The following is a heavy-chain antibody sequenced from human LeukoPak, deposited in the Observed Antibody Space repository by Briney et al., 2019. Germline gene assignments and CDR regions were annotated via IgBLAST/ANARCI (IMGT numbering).Heavy chain of an antibody. J-gene: IGHJ4*02. D-gene: IGHD5-12*01. CDR3: AKDGGYDFDY. Sequence: GGSLRLSCAASGFTFSSYALTWVRQAPGKGLEWVSAISGGGDSTYYADSVKGRFTISRDNSKNTLYLQMNSLRAEDTAVYHCAKDGGYDFDYWGQGTLVTVSS. CDR1: GFTFSSYA. V-gene: IGHV3-23*01. CDR2: ISGGGDST.